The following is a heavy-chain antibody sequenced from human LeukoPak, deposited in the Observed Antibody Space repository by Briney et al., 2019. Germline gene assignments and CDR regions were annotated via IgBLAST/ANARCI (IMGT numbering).Heavy chain of an antibody. CDR3: AKEKVGPYTGYSSSDYYYYYYGMDV. CDR2: ISGSGGST. D-gene: IGHD6-13*01. V-gene: IGHV3-23*01. Sequence: PGGSLRLSCAASGFTFSSYAMSWVRQAPGRGLEWVSAISGSGGSTYYADSVKGRFTISRDNSKNTLYLQMNSLRAEDTAVYYCAKEKVGPYTGYSSSDYYYYYYGMDVWGQGTTVTVSS. J-gene: IGHJ6*02. CDR1: GFTFSSYA.